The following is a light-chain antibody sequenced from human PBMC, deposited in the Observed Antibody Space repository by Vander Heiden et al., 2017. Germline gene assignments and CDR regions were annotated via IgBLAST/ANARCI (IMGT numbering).Light chain of an antibody. Sequence: EIVLTQSPATLSLSPGDRATLSCRASQYIGTNLAWYQQKPGQAPRFLISDASDRATGIPARFSASASGTDFTLTMSSLEPEDFAVYYCLQRCTWRRTFGQGTKVEVK. CDR1: QYIGTN. CDR2: DAS. J-gene: IGKJ1*01. CDR3: LQRCTWRRT. V-gene: IGKV3-11*01.